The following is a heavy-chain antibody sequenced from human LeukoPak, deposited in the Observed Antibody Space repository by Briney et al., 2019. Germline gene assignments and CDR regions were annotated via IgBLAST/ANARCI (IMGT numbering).Heavy chain of an antibody. CDR1: GYTFTSYG. CDR3: ARAMGRIVVVPAAIKEAFDI. J-gene: IGHJ3*02. CDR2: INPNSGGT. V-gene: IGHV1-2*06. Sequence: ASVKVSCKASGYTFTSYGISWVRQAPGQGLEWMGRINPNSGGTNYAQKFQGRVTMTRDTSISTAYMELSRLRSDDTAVYYCARAMGRIVVVPAAIKEAFDIWGQGTMVTVSS. D-gene: IGHD2-2*01.